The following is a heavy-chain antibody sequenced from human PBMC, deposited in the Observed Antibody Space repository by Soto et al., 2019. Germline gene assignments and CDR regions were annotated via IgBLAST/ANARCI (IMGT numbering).Heavy chain of an antibody. J-gene: IGHJ4*02. CDR3: VRGNVMAIDY. CDR1: GGSISSGGSS. D-gene: IGHD2-21*01. CDR2: SYHSGST. Sequence: QLQLQESGSGLVKPSQTLSLTCAVSGGSISSGGSSWNWIRQPPGKGLEWIGYSYHSGSTYYNPSLKRRVTRSVDRSKNQFSLKLSSVPASDTAVYYCVRGNVMAIDYWGQGTLVTVSS. V-gene: IGHV4-30-2*01.